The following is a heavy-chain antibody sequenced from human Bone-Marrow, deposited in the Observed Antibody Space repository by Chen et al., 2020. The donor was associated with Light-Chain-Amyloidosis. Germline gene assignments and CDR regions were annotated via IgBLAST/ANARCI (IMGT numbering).Heavy chain of an antibody. CDR2: IKQDGSEK. CDR3: AEINTN. CDR1: GFTFSSYS. Sequence: EVQLVESGGGLVQPGGSLRLSCAASGFTFSSYSMNWVRQAPGKGLEWVANIKQDGSEKYYADSVKGRFTISRDNAKNSLYLQMNSLRAEDTAVYYCAEINTNWGQGTLVTVSS. J-gene: IGHJ4*02. V-gene: IGHV3-7*01.